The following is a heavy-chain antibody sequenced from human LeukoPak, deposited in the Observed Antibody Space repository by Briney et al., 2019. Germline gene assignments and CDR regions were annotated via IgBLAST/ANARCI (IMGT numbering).Heavy chain of an antibody. J-gene: IGHJ3*02. V-gene: IGHV4-59*01. CDR3: ARAAWGSSTSLDAFDI. CDR2: IYYSGST. Sequence: ASETLSLTCTVSGGAISGYYWSWIGQPPGKGLEWIGYIYYSGSTNYNPSLKSRVTISVDTSKNQFSLKLSSVTAADTAVFYCARAAWGSSTSLDAFDIWGQGTMVTVSS. CDR1: GGAISGYY. D-gene: IGHD2-2*01.